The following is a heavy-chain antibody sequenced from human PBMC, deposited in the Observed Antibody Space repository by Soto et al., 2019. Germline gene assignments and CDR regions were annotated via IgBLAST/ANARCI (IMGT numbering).Heavy chain of an antibody. CDR2: ISYSGST. D-gene: IGHD1-26*01. Sequence: PSETLSLTCTVSGGSISSGDYYWSWIRQPPGKGLEWIGYISYSGSTYYNPSLKSRVTISVDTSKNQFSLKLSSVTAADTAVYYCARVVISIVVWFDPWGRGTLVTVSS. CDR3: ARVVISIVVWFDP. V-gene: IGHV4-30-4*01. J-gene: IGHJ5*02. CDR1: GGSISSGDYY.